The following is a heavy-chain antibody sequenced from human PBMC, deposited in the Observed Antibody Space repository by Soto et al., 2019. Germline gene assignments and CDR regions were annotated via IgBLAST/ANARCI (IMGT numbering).Heavy chain of an antibody. CDR2: INHSGST. CDR3: ARGWSGYYRFSMDV. CDR1: GGSFSGYY. J-gene: IGHJ6*02. D-gene: IGHD3-3*01. Sequence: SETLSLTCAVYGGSFSGYYWGWIRQPPGKGLEWIGEINHSGSTNYNPSLKSRVTISVDTSKNQFSLKLSSVTAADTAVYYCARGWSGYYRFSMDVWVQGTTVTVSS. V-gene: IGHV4-34*01.